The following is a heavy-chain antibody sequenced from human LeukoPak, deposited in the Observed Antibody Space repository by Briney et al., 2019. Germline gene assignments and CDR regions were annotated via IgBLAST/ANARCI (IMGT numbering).Heavy chain of an antibody. V-gene: IGHV3-48*03. Sequence: GGSLRLSCAASAFSFSSSEMNWLRQAPGKGLEWVSYISSSGRTIYYADSVKGRFTISRDNAKNSLYLQMNSLRAEDTAVYYCARDQRYCSSSSCPWEPFDYWGQGTLVTVSS. D-gene: IGHD2-2*01. J-gene: IGHJ4*02. CDR1: AFSFSSSE. CDR3: ARDQRYCSSSSCPWEPFDY. CDR2: ISSSGRTI.